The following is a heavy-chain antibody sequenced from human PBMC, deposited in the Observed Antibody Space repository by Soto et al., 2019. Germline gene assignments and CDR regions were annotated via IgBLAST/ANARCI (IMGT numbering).Heavy chain of an antibody. V-gene: IGHV5-51*01. D-gene: IGHD3-3*01. CDR1: GYNFAGYW. CDR3: ARGGVSTRTFDY. CDR2: IYPSDSDT. Sequence: GESLKISCKGSGYNFAGYWIAWVRQMPGKGLELMGIIYPSDSDTRYRPSFQGQVTISADKSISSAYLQWSSLRASDTAMYYCARGGVSTRTFDYWGQGTPVNRL. J-gene: IGHJ4*02.